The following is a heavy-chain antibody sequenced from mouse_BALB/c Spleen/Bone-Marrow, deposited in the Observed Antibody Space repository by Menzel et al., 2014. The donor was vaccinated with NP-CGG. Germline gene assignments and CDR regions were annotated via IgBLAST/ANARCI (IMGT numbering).Heavy chain of an antibody. V-gene: IGHV1-80*01. J-gene: IGHJ4*01. CDR1: GYEFXSYW. CDR3: ARVYYGNLDY. Sequence: QVQLQQPGAELVRPGSSVKISCKASGYEFXSYWMNWVKQRPGQGLEWIGQIYPGDGDTNYNGKFKGKATLTADKSSSTAYMQVSSLTSEDSAVYFCARVYYGNLDYWGQGTSVTVSS. D-gene: IGHD2-1*01. CDR2: IYPGDGDT.